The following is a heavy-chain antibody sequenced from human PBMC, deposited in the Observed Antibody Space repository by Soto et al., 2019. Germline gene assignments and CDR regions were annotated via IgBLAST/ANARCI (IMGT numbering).Heavy chain of an antibody. CDR3: AREQFEDGRGHYDH. CDR1: GFAFSTSV. CDR2: ISYNGNKK. D-gene: IGHD3-22*01. Sequence: QVQLVESGGGVVQPGGSLRLSCAASGFAFSTSVIHWVRQAPGKGLEWMAHISYNGNKKHYADSVKGRFTVSRDISESTLYLQMNSLRAEDTAVYYCAREQFEDGRGHYDHWGQGTLVSFSS. J-gene: IGHJ4*02. V-gene: IGHV3-30*03.